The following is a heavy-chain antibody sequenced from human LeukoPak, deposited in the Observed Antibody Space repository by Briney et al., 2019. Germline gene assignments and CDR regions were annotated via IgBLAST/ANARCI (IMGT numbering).Heavy chain of an antibody. Sequence: ASVKVSCKASGYTFTSYDINWVRQATGQGLEWMGWMNPNSGNTGYAQKFQGRVTMTRNTFISTAYMELSSLRSEDTAVYYCARGSYYGDYPGYWGQGTLVTVSS. CDR3: ARGSYYGDYPGY. CDR1: GYTFTSYD. D-gene: IGHD4-17*01. CDR2: MNPNSGNT. J-gene: IGHJ4*02. V-gene: IGHV1-8*01.